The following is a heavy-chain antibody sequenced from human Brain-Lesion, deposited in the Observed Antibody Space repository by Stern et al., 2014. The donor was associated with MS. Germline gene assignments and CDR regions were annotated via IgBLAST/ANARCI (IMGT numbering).Heavy chain of an antibody. CDR3: ATLSPGAGGNYYRHFDY. CDR2: FDPEDGET. V-gene: IGHV1-24*01. CDR1: GDTLTELS. J-gene: IGHJ4*02. D-gene: IGHD1-26*01. Sequence: QAQLVESGAEVKKPGASVKVSCKVSGDTLTELSMHWVRQAPRKGLEWMGGFDPEDGETIYAQKFQARVTVPEATSTDTAYMELSSLRSEDTAVYYCATLSPGAGGNYYRHFDYWGQGTLVPVSS.